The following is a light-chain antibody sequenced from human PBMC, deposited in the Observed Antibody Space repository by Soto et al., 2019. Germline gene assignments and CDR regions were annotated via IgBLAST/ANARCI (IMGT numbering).Light chain of an antibody. CDR1: QTVSSSY. CDR2: GAS. Sequence: EIVLRQSPGTLSLSPGERATLSCRASQTVSSSYLAWYQQKPGQAPRLLIYGASTRATGIPGRFSGSASGTDFTLTISRLEPEDFAVYYCQQYGPSPMYTFGQGTNLEIK. V-gene: IGKV3-20*01. J-gene: IGKJ2*01. CDR3: QQYGPSPMYT.